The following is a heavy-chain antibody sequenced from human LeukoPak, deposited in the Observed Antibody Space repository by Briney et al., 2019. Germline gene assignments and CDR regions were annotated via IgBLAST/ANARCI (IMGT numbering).Heavy chain of an antibody. V-gene: IGHV3-23*01. CDR3: AKDKDNYCGGDCQGFDY. CDR1: GLTFRTYA. Sequence: GGSLRLSCAASGLTFRTYAMSWVRQAPGKGLEWVSSISDSGGYTFYADSVKGRFTISRDNSKNTVYLQMNSLRAEDTAIYYCAKDKDNYCGGDCQGFDYWGQGTLVTVSS. J-gene: IGHJ4*02. CDR2: ISDSGGYT. D-gene: IGHD2-21*02.